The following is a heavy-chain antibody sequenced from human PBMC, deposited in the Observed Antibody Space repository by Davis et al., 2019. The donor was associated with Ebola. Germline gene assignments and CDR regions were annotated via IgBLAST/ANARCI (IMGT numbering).Heavy chain of an antibody. CDR3: ARAPGYYYGMDV. CDR1: GFTFSSYA. J-gene: IGHJ6*02. Sequence: PGGSLRLSCAASGFTFSSYAMSWVRQAPGKGLEWVSAISGSGGSTYYADSVKGRFTISRDNAKNSLYLQMNSLRAEDTAVYYCARAPGYYYGMDVWGQGTTVTVSS. CDR2: ISGSGGST. V-gene: IGHV3-23*01.